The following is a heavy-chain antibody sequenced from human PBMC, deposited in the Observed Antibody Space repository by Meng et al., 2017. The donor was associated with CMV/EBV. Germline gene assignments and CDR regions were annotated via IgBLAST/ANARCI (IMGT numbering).Heavy chain of an antibody. Sequence: ASVKVSCKVSGYTLTELSRHWVRQAPGKGLEWMGGFDPEDGETIYAQKFQGRVTMTEDTSTDTAYMELGSLRSEDTAVYYCATAAGSRAPGGAFDIWGQGTMVTVSS. CDR2: FDPEDGET. V-gene: IGHV1-24*01. J-gene: IGHJ3*02. D-gene: IGHD2-2*01. CDR1: GYTLTELS. CDR3: ATAAGSRAPGGAFDI.